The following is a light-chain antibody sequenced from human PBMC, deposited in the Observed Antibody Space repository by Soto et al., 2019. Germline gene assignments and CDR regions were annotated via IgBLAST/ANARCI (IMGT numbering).Light chain of an antibody. J-gene: IGKJ1*01. CDR2: ATS. Sequence: DIHMTQSPSSLSASVGDRVTITCRARQSVSNFLNWYQQKPGKAPNLLIYATSNLHRGVPSRFSGSGSGTDFTLTISSLQPEDFATYYCQQTYTSPGTFGQGTKVDIK. CDR1: QSVSNF. CDR3: QQTYTSPGT. V-gene: IGKV1-39*01.